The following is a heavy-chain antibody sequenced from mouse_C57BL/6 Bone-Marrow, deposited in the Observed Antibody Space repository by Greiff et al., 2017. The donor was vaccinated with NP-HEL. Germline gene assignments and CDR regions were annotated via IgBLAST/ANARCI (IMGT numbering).Heavy chain of an antibody. Sequence: QVQLQQPGAELVKPGASVKMSCKASGYTFTSYWITWVKQRPGQGLEWIGDIYPGSGSINYNEKFKSKATLTVDTSSSTAYMQLSSLTSEDSAVYYCARYWGYYYGSFDYWGQGTTLTVSS. CDR2: IYPGSGSI. D-gene: IGHD1-1*01. CDR3: ARYWGYYYGSFDY. CDR1: GYTFTSYW. V-gene: IGHV1-55*01. J-gene: IGHJ2*01.